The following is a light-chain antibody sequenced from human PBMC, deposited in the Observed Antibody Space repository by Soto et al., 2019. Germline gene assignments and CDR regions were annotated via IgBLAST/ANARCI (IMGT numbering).Light chain of an antibody. CDR2: EGS. Sequence: QSALTQPASVSGSPGESITISCTGTSSDVGSNNLVSWYQQHPGKAPKLMIYEGSKRPSGVSKRFSGSKSGNTASLTISGIQAEDEADYCCCSYAGSSSHVVFGGGTQRTVL. CDR1: SSDVGSNNL. V-gene: IGLV2-23*01. J-gene: IGLJ2*01. CDR3: CSYAGSSSHVV.